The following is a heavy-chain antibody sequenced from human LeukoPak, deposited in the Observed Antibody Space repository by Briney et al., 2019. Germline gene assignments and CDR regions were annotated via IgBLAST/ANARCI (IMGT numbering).Heavy chain of an antibody. D-gene: IGHD6-19*01. CDR3: VRLASGLIDY. CDR1: GGSIDNSHYY. V-gene: IGHV4-39*01. J-gene: IGHJ4*02. CDR2: IHYSGST. Sequence: PSETLSLTCTVSGGSIDNSHYYWGWIRQPPGEGLEWIASIHYSGSTHYNPSLKSRVTISVDTSKNQFSLKLSSVTAADKAVYYCVRLASGLIDYWGQGTLVTVSS.